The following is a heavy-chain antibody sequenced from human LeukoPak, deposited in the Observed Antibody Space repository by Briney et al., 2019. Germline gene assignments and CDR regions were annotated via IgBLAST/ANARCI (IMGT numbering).Heavy chain of an antibody. CDR3: ARDHFANLASRLFDP. Sequence: SETLSLTCTVSGGSISSSSYYWGWIRQPPGKGLEWIGSIYYSGSTYYNPSLKSRVTISVDTSKNQFSLKLSSVTAADTAVYYCARDHFANLASRLFDPWAQGTLVTVSS. CDR2: IYYSGST. D-gene: IGHD3-3*01. V-gene: IGHV4-39*07. CDR1: GGSISSSSYY. J-gene: IGHJ5*02.